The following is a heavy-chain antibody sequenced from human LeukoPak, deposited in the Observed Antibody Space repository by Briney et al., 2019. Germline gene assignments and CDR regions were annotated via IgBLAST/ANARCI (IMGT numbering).Heavy chain of an antibody. V-gene: IGHV1-18*01. Sequence: GASVKVSCKASGYTFTSYGISWVRQAPGQGLEWMGWISAYNGNTNYAQKLQGRVTMTTDTSTSTAYMELRSLRSDDTAVYFCARVYYDINGSYLGDFNYWGQGTLVTVSS. J-gene: IGHJ4*02. CDR2: ISAYNGNT. CDR1: GYTFTSYG. D-gene: IGHD3-22*01. CDR3: ARVYYDINGSYLGDFNY.